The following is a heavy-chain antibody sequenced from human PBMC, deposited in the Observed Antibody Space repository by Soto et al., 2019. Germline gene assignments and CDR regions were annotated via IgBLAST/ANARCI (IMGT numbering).Heavy chain of an antibody. J-gene: IGHJ6*02. D-gene: IGHD6-13*01. V-gene: IGHV1-18*01. CDR3: ARERALGVEPHYYYYGMDV. CDR2: ISAYNVNT. Sequence: QVQLVQSGAEVKKPGASVKVSCKASGYTFTSYGISWVRQAPGQGLEWMGWISAYNVNTNYAQKLQGRVTMTTDTSTSTAYMELRSLRSDDTAVYYCARERALGVEPHYYYYGMDVWGQGTTVTVSS. CDR1: GYTFTSYG.